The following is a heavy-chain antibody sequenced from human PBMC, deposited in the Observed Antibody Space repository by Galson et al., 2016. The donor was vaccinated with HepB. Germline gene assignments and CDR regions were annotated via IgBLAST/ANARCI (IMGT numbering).Heavy chain of an antibody. J-gene: IGHJ5*02. V-gene: IGHV3-30*18. CDR3: AKDEYTIGWGPPWCDP. CDR2: ISYDGTKR. D-gene: IGHD3-10*01. Sequence: SLRLSCAASGLSFRSYGMHWVRQAPGKGLEWVAVISYDGTKRSYGDSVRGRFTISRDNSKNTLYLEMNSPRAEDTAVYYCAKDEYTIGWGPPWCDPWGQGALVTASS. CDR1: GLSFRSYG.